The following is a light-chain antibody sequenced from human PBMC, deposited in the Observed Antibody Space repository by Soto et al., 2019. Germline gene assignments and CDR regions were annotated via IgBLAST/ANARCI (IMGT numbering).Light chain of an antibody. V-gene: IGKV3-11*01. J-gene: IGKJ1*01. CDR3: QQHSHWPPWT. CDR1: QSVSSY. CDR2: DAS. Sequence: PGDRATLSCRASQSVSSYLAWYQQKPGQAPRLLIYDASNRATGIPARFSGSGSGTDFTLTISSLEPEDFAVYYCQQHSHWPPWTFGQGTRVEIQ.